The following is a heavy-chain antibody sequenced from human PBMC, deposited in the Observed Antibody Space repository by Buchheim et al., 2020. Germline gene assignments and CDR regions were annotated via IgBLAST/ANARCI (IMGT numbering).Heavy chain of an antibody. CDR1: GFTFSSYG. CDR2: ISYDGSNK. D-gene: IGHD6-13*01. J-gene: IGHJ6*02. CDR3: AKDRAAGSRGYYYGMDV. Sequence: VQLVESGGGVVQPGRSLRLSCAASGFTFSSYGMHWVRQAPGKGLEWVAVISYDGSNKYYAVSVKGRFTISRDNSKNTLYLQMNSLRAEDTAVYYCAKDRAAGSRGYYYGMDVWGQGTT. V-gene: IGHV3-30*18.